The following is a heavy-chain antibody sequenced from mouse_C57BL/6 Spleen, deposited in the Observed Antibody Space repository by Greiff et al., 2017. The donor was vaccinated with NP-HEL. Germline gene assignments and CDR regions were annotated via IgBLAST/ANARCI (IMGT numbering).Heavy chain of an antibody. CDR3: AAADGYYAMDY. CDR2: INPNNGGT. Sequence: EVKLMESGPELVKPGASVKMSCKASGYTFTDYNMHWVKQSHGKSLEWIGYINPNNGGTSYNQKFKGKATLTVNKSSSTAYMELRSLTSEDSAVYYCAAADGYYAMDYWGQGTSVTVSS. V-gene: IGHV1-22*01. CDR1: GYTFTDYN. D-gene: IGHD2-3*01. J-gene: IGHJ4*01.